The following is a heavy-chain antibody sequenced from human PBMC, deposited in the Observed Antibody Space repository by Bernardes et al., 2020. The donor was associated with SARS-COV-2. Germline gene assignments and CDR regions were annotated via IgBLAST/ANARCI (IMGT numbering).Heavy chain of an antibody. V-gene: IGHV5-51*01. CDR3: ARLLVGATWAFDY. CDR1: GYSFTRYW. CDR2: IYPGDSDT. J-gene: IGHJ4*02. D-gene: IGHD1-26*01. Sequence: GASLKISRKGSGYSFTRYWIGWVRPMPGKGLEWMGIIYPGDSDTRYSPSFQGQVTISADKSISTAYLQWSSLKASDTAMYYCARLLVGATWAFDYWGQGTLVTVSS.